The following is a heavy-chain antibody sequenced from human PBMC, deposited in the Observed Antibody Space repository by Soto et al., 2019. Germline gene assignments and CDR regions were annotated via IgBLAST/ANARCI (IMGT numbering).Heavy chain of an antibody. CDR2: IGTAGDT. CDR1: GFTFSSSD. V-gene: IGHV3-13*01. D-gene: IGHD2-2*01. Sequence: EVQLVESGGGLVQPGGSLRLSCAASGFTFSSSDMHWVRQATGKGLEWVSAIGTAGDTYYPGSVKGRFTISRENAKNSLYLQMNSLRAGDTAVYYCARGYCSSTSCPPVYYYYYGMDVWGQGTTVTVSS. J-gene: IGHJ6*02. CDR3: ARGYCSSTSCPPVYYYYYGMDV.